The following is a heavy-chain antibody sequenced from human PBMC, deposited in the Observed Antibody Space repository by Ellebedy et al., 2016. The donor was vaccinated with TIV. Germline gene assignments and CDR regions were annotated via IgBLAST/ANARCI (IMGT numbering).Heavy chain of an antibody. CDR3: AREGFYGSGSYLGVDY. CDR1: GGSISSYY. CDR2: IYYRGST. Sequence: MPSETLSLTCTVSGGSISSYYWSWIRQPPGKGLEWIGYIYYRGSTKYNPSLQSRVTISLDTSKNQFSLKLSSVTAADTAGYYCAREGFYGSGSYLGVDYWGQGTLVTVSS. V-gene: IGHV4-59*01. J-gene: IGHJ4*02. D-gene: IGHD3-10*01.